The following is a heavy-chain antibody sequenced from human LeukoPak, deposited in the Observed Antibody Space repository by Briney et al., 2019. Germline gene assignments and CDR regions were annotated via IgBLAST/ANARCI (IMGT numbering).Heavy chain of an antibody. J-gene: IGHJ4*02. V-gene: IGHV4-59*01. D-gene: IGHD3-22*01. CDR3: ARDSSGYYSYFDY. Sequence: SETLSLTCAVYGGSFSGYYWSWIRQPPGKGLEWIGCIYYSGSTNYNPSLKSRVTISVDTSKNQFSLKLSSVTAADTAVYYCARDSSGYYSYFDYWGQGTLVTVSS. CDR1: GGSFSGYY. CDR2: IYYSGST.